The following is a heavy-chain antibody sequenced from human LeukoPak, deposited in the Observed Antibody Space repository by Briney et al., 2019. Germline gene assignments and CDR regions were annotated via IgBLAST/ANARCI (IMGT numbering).Heavy chain of an antibody. CDR3: AKDDSWIQLWYES. CDR2: ISGSGGNT. J-gene: IGHJ5*02. V-gene: IGHV3-23*01. CDR1: GFTFNTYV. Sequence: PGGSLRLSCAASGFTFNTYVMTWVRQAPGKGLEWVSAISGSGGNTYYADSVKGRFTISRDNSKNTLYLQMYSLRAEDTAVYFCAKDDSWIQLWYESWGQGALVTVSS. D-gene: IGHD5-18*01.